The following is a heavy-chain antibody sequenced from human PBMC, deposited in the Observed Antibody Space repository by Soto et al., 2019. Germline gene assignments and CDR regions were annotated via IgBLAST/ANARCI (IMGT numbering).Heavy chain of an antibody. CDR1: GFTFSSYA. J-gene: IGHJ3*02. D-gene: IGHD3-10*01. Sequence: GGSLRLSCASSGFTFSSYAMSWVRQAPGKGLEWVSAISGSGGSTYYADSVKGRFTISRDNSKNTLYLQMNSLRAEDTAVYYCAKDKHYYGSGRLGAFDIWGQGTMVTVSS. CDR3: AKDKHYYGSGRLGAFDI. V-gene: IGHV3-23*01. CDR2: ISGSGGST.